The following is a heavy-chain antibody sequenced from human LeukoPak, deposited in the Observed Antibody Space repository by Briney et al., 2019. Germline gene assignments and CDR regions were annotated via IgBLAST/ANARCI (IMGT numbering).Heavy chain of an antibody. CDR2: IYTSGST. D-gene: IGHD3-22*01. J-gene: IGHJ4*02. CDR3: AREFPDYYYYSSGYYYGEFDY. Sequence: SATLSLTCTVSGGSISSGSYYWSWIRQPAGKGLEWIGRIYTSGSTNYNPSLKSRVTISVDTSKNQFSLKLSSVTAADTAVYYCAREFPDYYYYSSGYYYGEFDYWGQGTLVTVSS. CDR1: GGSISSGSYY. V-gene: IGHV4-61*02.